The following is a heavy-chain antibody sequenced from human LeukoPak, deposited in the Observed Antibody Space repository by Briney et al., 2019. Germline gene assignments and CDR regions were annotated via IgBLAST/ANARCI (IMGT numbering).Heavy chain of an antibody. J-gene: IGHJ6*02. V-gene: IGHV4-39*07. CDR2: IYYSGST. Sequence: SETLSLTCTVSGGSISSSSYYWGWIRQPPGKGREWIGSIYYSGSTYYNPSHKSRVTISVDTSKNQFSLKLSSVTAADTAVYYCAREGDAPNYYYYYGMDVWGQGTTVTVSS. CDR3: AREGDAPNYYYYYGMDV. CDR1: GGSISSSSYY. D-gene: IGHD2-21*02.